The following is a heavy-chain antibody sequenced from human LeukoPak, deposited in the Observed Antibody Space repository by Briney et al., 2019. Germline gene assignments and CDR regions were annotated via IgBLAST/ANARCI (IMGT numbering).Heavy chain of an antibody. Sequence: PSETLSLTCTVSGGSISSSSYYWGWIRQPPGKGLEWIGSIYYSGSTYYNPSLKSRVTISVDTSKNQFSLKLSSVTAADTAVYYCARDPLPGAFDIWGQGTMVTVSS. V-gene: IGHV4-39*07. CDR2: IYYSGST. CDR1: GGSISSSSYY. CDR3: ARDPLPGAFDI. J-gene: IGHJ3*02.